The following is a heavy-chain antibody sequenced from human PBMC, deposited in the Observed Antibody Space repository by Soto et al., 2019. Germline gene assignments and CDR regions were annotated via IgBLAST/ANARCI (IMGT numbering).Heavy chain of an antibody. V-gene: IGHV2-5*02. D-gene: IGHD2-15*01. CDR1: GFSLSTSGVG. CDR3: AHRPSYCSGGSCCSGFDY. Sequence: QITLKESGPTLVKPTQTLTLTCTFSGFSLSTSGVGVGWIRQPPGKALEWLALIYWDDDKRYSPSLKSRLTITKDTSKNQVVLTMTYMDPVDTATYYCAHRPSYCSGGSCCSGFDYWGQGTLVTVSS. CDR2: IYWDDDK. J-gene: IGHJ4*02.